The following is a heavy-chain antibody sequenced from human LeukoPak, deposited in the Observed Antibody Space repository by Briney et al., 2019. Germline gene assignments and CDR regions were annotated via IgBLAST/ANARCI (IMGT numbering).Heavy chain of an antibody. Sequence: GGSLRLSCAASGFTFSNAWMSWVRQAPGKGLVWVSRINSDGSSTTYADSVKGRFTISRDNAKNTLYLQMNSLRADDTAVYYCAKVTAVASTGALDYWGQGTLVTVSS. V-gene: IGHV3-74*01. CDR1: GFTFSNAW. J-gene: IGHJ4*02. D-gene: IGHD6-19*01. CDR3: AKVTAVASTGALDY. CDR2: INSDGSST.